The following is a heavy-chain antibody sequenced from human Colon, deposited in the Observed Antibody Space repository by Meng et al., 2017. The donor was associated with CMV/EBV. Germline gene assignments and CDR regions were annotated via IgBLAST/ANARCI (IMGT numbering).Heavy chain of an antibody. CDR3: ARVGGAGYNLGLYSFDY. CDR2: IYHSGTT. CDR1: GDSITSSF. V-gene: IGHV4-59*01. Sequence: SETLSLTCTVSGDSITSSFWSWIRQPPGKGLEWIGYIYHSGTTNYNPSLKSRVTMSLDTTQNQFSLRLTSVTAADTAVYYCARVGGAGYNLGLYSFDYWGQGTLVTVSS. D-gene: IGHD5-24*01. J-gene: IGHJ4*02.